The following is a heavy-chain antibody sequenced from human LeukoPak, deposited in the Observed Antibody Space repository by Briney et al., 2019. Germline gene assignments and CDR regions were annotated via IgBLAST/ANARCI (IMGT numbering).Heavy chain of an antibody. Sequence: GGSLRLSCAASGFTFSSYRMNWVRQAPGKGLEWVSYISSSSSTIYYADSVKGRFTISRDNAKNSLYLQMNSLRDEDTAVYYCARVVYSYGQYYFDYWGQGTLVPVSS. CDR2: ISSSSSTI. V-gene: IGHV3-48*02. D-gene: IGHD5-18*01. CDR3: ARVVYSYGQYYFDY. J-gene: IGHJ4*02. CDR1: GFTFSSYR.